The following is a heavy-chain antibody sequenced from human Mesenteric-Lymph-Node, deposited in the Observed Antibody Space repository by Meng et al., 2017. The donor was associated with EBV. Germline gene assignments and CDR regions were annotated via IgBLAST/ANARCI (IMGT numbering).Heavy chain of an antibody. Sequence: QAQQVQSEAEVKMPGSAVKFSCKASSVTFSSYAISWVRQAPGQGLEWMGGIIPIFGTANYAQKFQGRVTITADKSTSTAYMELSSLRSEDTVVYYCASLDRTVHWGQGTLVTVSS. J-gene: IGHJ4*02. CDR3: ASLDRTVH. V-gene: IGHV1-69*06. D-gene: IGHD3-9*01. CDR1: SVTFSSYA. CDR2: IIPIFGTA.